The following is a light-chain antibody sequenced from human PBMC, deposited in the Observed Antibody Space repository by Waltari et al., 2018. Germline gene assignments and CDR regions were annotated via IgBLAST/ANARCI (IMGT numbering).Light chain of an antibody. J-gene: IGLJ1*01. CDR1: SSDVGGYNY. CDR2: EVS. Sequence: QSALTQPASVSGSPGQSITISCTGTSSDVGGYNYVSWYQQHPGKAPKLMIYEVSNRPSGVSNRFSGSKSGNTASLTISGLQAEDEADYXCSSYTSSSTQYVFGTGXKVTVL. V-gene: IGLV2-14*01. CDR3: SSYTSSSTQYV.